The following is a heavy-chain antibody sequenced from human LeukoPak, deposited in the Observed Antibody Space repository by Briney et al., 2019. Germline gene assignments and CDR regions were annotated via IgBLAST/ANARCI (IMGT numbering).Heavy chain of an antibody. CDR3: ARFSGSYRAYYYYYMDV. D-gene: IGHD1-26*01. CDR2: IYYSGST. Sequence: SETLSLTCTVSGGSISSYYWSWIRLPPGKGLEWIGYIYYSGSTNYNPSLKRRVTISVDTSKNQFSLKLSSVTAADTAVYYCARFSGSYRAYYYYYMDVWGKGTTVTVSS. CDR1: GGSISSYY. V-gene: IGHV4-59*01. J-gene: IGHJ6*03.